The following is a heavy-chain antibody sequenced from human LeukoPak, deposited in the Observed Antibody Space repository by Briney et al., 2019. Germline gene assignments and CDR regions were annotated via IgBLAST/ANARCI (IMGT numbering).Heavy chain of an antibody. Sequence: PGASLSLSCAASGFTFSDYYMSWIRHAPGKGLEWASYISSSGSTIYYADSVKGRFTISRDNAKNSLYLQMNSLRAEDTAVYYCARADVDTAMVWGQGTTVTVSS. CDR1: GFTFSDYY. J-gene: IGHJ6*02. D-gene: IGHD5-18*01. V-gene: IGHV3-11*01. CDR3: ARADVDTAMV. CDR2: ISSSGSTI.